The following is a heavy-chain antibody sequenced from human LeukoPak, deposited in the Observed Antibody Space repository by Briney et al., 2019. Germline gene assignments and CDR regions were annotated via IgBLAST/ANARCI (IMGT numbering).Heavy chain of an antibody. CDR2: ISSNGGST. J-gene: IGHJ3*02. CDR3: ARDPGYGGYYFLGVFDI. V-gene: IGHV3-64*01. CDR1: GFTFSSYA. Sequence: GGSLRLFCAASGFTFSSYAMHWVRQAPGKGLEYVSAISSNGGSTYYANSVKGRFTISRDNSENTLYLQMGSLGAEDMAVYYCARDPGYGGYYFLGVFDIWGQGTMVTVSS. D-gene: IGHD3-22*01.